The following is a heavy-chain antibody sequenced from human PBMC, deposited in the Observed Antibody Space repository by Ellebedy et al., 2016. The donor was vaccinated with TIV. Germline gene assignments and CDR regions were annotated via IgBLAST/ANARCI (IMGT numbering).Heavy chain of an antibody. CDR1: GFTFSTYG. CDR3: AKESSGWTYNYYYGMDV. Sequence: GESLKISXAASGFTFSTYGMHWVRQVPGKGLEWVAIISYDGSNAYYADSVKGRFTISRDNSKNTLYLQMNSLRAEDTAVYYCAKESSGWTYNYYYGMDVWGQGTTVAVSS. D-gene: IGHD6-19*01. J-gene: IGHJ6*02. CDR2: ISYDGSNA. V-gene: IGHV3-30*18.